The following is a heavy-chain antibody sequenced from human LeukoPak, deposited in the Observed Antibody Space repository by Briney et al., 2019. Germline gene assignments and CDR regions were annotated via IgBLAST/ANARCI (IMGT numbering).Heavy chain of an antibody. CDR1: GGSISSSSYY. V-gene: IGHV4-39*07. D-gene: IGHD3-10*01. J-gene: IGHJ4*02. Sequence: TSETLSLTCTVSGGSISSSSYYWGWIRQPPGKGLEWIGSIYYSGSTYYNPSLKSRVTISVDTSKNQFSLKLSSVTAADTAVYYCARLAMVRGRPFDYWGQGTLVTVSS. CDR3: ARLAMVRGRPFDY. CDR2: IYYSGST.